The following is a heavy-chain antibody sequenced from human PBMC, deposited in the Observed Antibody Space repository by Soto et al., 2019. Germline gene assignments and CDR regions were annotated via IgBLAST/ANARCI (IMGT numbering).Heavy chain of an antibody. Sequence: QVQLQESGPGLVKPSETLSLTCTVSGGSISSYYWSWIRQPAGKGLGWIGRIYTSGSTNYNPSRKSRVTMSVDTSKNQFSLKLSSVTAADTAVYYCARGRRGWVPIDYWGQGTLVTVSS. J-gene: IGHJ4*02. V-gene: IGHV4-4*07. CDR3: ARGRRGWVPIDY. D-gene: IGHD3-22*01. CDR2: IYTSGST. CDR1: GGSISSYY.